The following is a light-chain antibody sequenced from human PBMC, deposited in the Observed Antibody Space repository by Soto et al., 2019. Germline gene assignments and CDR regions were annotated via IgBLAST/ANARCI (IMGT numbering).Light chain of an antibody. CDR1: SGDVGGYNY. CDR3: CLYGGNYTPYV. V-gene: IGLV2-11*01. Sequence: QSALTQPRSVSGSLGQSVTISCTGTSGDVGGYNYVSWYQKQSGQAPKLMIYDVSKRPSGVPDRFSGSKSGNTASLTISGLQAEDEADYYCCLYGGNYTPYVFGTGTKLTVL. CDR2: DVS. J-gene: IGLJ1*01.